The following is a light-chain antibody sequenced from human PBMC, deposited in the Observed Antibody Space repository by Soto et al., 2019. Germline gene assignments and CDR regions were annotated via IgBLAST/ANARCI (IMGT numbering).Light chain of an antibody. J-gene: IGLJ2*01. CDR2: GNI. CDR3: HSYDSSLSGVV. CDR1: SSNIGAGFD. Sequence: QSVLTQPPSVSGAPGQRVTISCTGNSSNIGAGFDVHWYQQLPGTAPQLLIYGNINRPSGVPDRFSGSKSDTSASLAITGLQAEDEADYYCHSYDSSLSGVVFGGGTKLTVL. V-gene: IGLV1-40*01.